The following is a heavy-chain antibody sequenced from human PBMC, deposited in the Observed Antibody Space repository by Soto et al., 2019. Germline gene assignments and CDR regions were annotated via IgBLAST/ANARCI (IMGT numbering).Heavy chain of an antibody. CDR3: ARAGKYGTNCVCSFYGMDV. V-gene: IGHV1-18*01. Sequence: QVQLVQSGAEVKKPGASVKVSCKASGYTFTSYGISGVRQAPGQGLEWMGWIRAYNGNTNDAQKFQGGVTMTTDTSTSAAYMELRSQRSDDTAVYYWARAGKYGTNCVCSFYGMDVWGQGTTVTVSS. J-gene: IGHJ6*02. CDR1: GYTFTSYG. D-gene: IGHD2-8*01. CDR2: IRAYNGNT.